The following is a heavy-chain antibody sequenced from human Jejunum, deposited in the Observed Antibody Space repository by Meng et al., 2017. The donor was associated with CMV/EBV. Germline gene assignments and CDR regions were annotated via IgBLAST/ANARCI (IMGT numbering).Heavy chain of an antibody. Sequence: QVALVQSGAEVQKPGASVKVPGKASGYIFTDYYRHWVRQAPGQGLEWMGWINPNNGVTYYAQKFQGRVTMTRDTTISTAYLELSRLRSDDTAMYYCARDRDLNHGASFDYWGQETLVTVSS. D-gene: IGHD2-21*01. CDR3: ARDRDLNHGASFDY. CDR1: GYIFTDYY. CDR2: INPNNGVT. J-gene: IGHJ4*02. V-gene: IGHV1-2*02.